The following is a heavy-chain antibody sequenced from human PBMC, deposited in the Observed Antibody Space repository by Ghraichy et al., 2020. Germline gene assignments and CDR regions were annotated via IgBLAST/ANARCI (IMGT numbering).Heavy chain of an antibody. D-gene: IGHD2-15*01. V-gene: IGHV3-53*01. J-gene: IGHJ4*02. Sequence: LSLTCAASGFTVSSNYMSWVRQAPGKGLEWVSVIYSGGSIDYADSVKGRFTIFRDNSKNTLYLQMNSLRAEDTAVYYCAREDGWWGQGILVTVSS. CDR3: AREDGW. CDR1: GFTVSSNY. CDR2: IYSGGSI.